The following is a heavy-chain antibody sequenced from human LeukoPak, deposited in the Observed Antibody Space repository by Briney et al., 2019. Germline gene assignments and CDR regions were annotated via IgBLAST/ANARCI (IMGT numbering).Heavy chain of an antibody. CDR2: IYYSGST. D-gene: IGHD4-11*01. Sequence: ASETLSLTCTVSGGSISSSSYYWGWIRQPPGKELEWIASIYYSGSTYYNPSLKSRVTISVDTSRNQFSLKLNSVTAADTAVYYCVGHLPYSNYCNYWGQGTLVTVSS. J-gene: IGHJ4*02. CDR1: GGSISSSSYY. V-gene: IGHV4-39*01. CDR3: VGHLPYSNYCNY.